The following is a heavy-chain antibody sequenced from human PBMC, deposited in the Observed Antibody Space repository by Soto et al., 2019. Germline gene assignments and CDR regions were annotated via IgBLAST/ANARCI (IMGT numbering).Heavy chain of an antibody. V-gene: IGHV3-23*01. CDR1: GFTFSSYA. CDR3: AKGWDIVVVPAAMDGYFDL. D-gene: IGHD2-2*01. CDR2: ISGSGGST. Sequence: PGGSLRLSCAASGFTFSSYAMSWVRQAPGKGLEWVSAISGSGGSTYYADSVKGRFTISRDNSKNTLYLQMNSLRAEDTAVYYCAKGWDIVVVPAAMDGYFDLWGRGTLVTVSS. J-gene: IGHJ2*01.